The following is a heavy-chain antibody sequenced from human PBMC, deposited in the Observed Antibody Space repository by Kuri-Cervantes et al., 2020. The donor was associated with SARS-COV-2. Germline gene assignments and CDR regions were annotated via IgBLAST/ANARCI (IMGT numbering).Heavy chain of an antibody. CDR1: GGSISSGGYS. CDR3: AGFRGYRDYDPFDS. J-gene: IGHJ4*02. Sequence: ESLKISCAVSGGSISSGGYSWSWIRQPPGKGLEWIGEINHSGSTNYKSSLRSRVTVSVDTSKNQFSLKLTSVTAADTAVYYCAGFRGYRDYDPFDSWGQGSLVTVSS. V-gene: IGHV4-34*01. D-gene: IGHD5-12*01. CDR2: INHSGST.